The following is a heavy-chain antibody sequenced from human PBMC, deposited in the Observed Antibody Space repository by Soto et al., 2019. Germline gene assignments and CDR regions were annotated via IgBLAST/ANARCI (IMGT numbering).Heavy chain of an antibody. D-gene: IGHD3-22*01. Sequence: QVQLVESGGGVVQPGRSLRLSCAASGFTFYKYGMHWVRQAPGKGLEWVALISHDGSNKYYVDSVKGRFTIARDNSKNTVFLQMNSLRPEDTALYVCAKDDSNRWYNYYAMDVWGQRTTVSVSS. V-gene: IGHV3-30*18. CDR2: ISHDGSNK. CDR1: GFTFYKYG. CDR3: AKDDSNRWYNYYAMDV. J-gene: IGHJ6*02.